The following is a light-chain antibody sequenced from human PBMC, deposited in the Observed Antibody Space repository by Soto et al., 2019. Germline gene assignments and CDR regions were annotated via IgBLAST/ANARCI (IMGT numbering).Light chain of an antibody. CDR1: SSNIGTNT. CDR2: FNN. CDR3: AAWDDNMNGLGV. V-gene: IGLV1-44*01. Sequence: QSVLTQPPSASGTPGQTVTISCSGSSSNIGTNTVNWYRQFPGTAPQLLIYFNNQRPSGVPDRFSGSKSGTSASLAISGLQSEDEADYYCAAWDDNMNGLGVFGGGTKLTVL. J-gene: IGLJ2*01.